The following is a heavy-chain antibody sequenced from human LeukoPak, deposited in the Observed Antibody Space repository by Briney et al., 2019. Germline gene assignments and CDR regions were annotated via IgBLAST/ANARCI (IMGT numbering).Heavy chain of an antibody. V-gene: IGHV4-30-2*01. Sequence: PSETLSLTCTVSGGSISSGGYYWSWIRQPPGKGLEWIGYIYHSGSTYYNPSLKSRVTISVDRSKNQFSLKLSSVTAADTAVYYCAREVQGLAARPGYFDYWGQGTLVTVSS. CDR3: AREVQGLAARPGYFDY. D-gene: IGHD6-6*01. CDR2: IYHSGST. J-gene: IGHJ4*02. CDR1: GGSISSGGYY.